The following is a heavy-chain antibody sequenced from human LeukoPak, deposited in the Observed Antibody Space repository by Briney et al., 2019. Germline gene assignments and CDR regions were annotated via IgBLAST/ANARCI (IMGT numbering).Heavy chain of an antibody. J-gene: IGHJ4*02. CDR1: GGSISSSSYS. D-gene: IGHD3-22*01. CDR2: IYYSGST. V-gene: IGHV4-39*01. CDR3: ARYASSGYYRYYFDY. Sequence: SETLSPTCTVSGGSISSSSYSWGWIRQPPGKGLEWIGTIYYSGSTYYNPSLKSRVTISEDTSKKQFSLNLSSVTAADTAVYYCARYASSGYYRYYFDYWGQGTLVTVSS.